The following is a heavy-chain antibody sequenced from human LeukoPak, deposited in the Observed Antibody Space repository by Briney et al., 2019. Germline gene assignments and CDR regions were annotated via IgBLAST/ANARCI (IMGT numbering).Heavy chain of an antibody. D-gene: IGHD5-12*01. Sequence: ASVKAPCKASGYTFTSYGISWVRQAPGQGLEWMGWISAYNGNTNYAQKLQGRVTMTTDTSTSTAYMELRSLRSDDTAVYYCARGGVYGGYPSDFDYWGQGTLVTVSS. J-gene: IGHJ4*02. CDR2: ISAYNGNT. V-gene: IGHV1-18*01. CDR3: ARGGVYGGYPSDFDY. CDR1: GYTFTSYG.